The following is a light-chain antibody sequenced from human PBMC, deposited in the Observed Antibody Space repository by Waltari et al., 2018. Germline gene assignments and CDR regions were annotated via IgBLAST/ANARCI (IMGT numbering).Light chain of an antibody. CDR2: SAS. V-gene: IGKV1-12*01. CDR1: QGIDNW. CDR3: QQTNSFPRT. Sequence: DIKMTQSPSFVSASVGDRVTITCRASQGIDNWLAWYQQKPGKAPEFLIYSASSLQSGVPSRFVGSGSGTDFILTIRRLQPEDSATYFCQQTNSFPRTFGQGTKVAIK. J-gene: IGKJ1*01.